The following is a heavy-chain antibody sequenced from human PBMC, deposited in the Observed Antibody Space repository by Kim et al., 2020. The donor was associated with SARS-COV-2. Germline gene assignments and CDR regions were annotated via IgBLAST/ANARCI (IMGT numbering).Heavy chain of an antibody. Sequence: GGSLRLSCEASGFRLSKYAMIWVRQAPGKGLEWVSVICGNEGGTYYTDSVKGRFTISRDNSKSIFYLEMTSLRADDTAIYYCAKGSSESCYSSPTYWGQGTLVTVPS. CDR2: ICGNEGGT. CDR1: GFRLSKYA. D-gene: IGHD2-15*01. J-gene: IGHJ4*02. CDR3: AKGSSESCYSSPTY. V-gene: IGHV3-23*01.